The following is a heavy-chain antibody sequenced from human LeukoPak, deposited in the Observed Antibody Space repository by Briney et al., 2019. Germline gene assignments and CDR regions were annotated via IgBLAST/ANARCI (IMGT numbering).Heavy chain of an antibody. CDR3: ARGVGATSY. Sequence: GGSLRLSCAASGFTLSSYAMHWVRQAPGKGLEWVAVISYDGSNKYYADSVKGRFTISRDNSKNTLYLQMNSLRAEDTAVYYCARGVGATSYWGQGTLVTVSS. CDR2: ISYDGSNK. CDR1: GFTLSSYA. J-gene: IGHJ4*02. D-gene: IGHD1-26*01. V-gene: IGHV3-30*04.